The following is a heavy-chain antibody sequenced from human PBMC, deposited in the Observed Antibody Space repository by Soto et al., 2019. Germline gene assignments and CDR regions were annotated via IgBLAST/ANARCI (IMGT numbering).Heavy chain of an antibody. CDR1: GFTFGSYW. V-gene: IGHV3-7*05. D-gene: IGHD3-10*01. J-gene: IGHJ3*02. CDR3: TSDVTPGSSALYLDAFDI. CDR2: IKKDESKK. Sequence: EVQLVESGGGLVQPGGSLRLSCEASGFTFGSYWMTWVRQAPGKGLEWVANIKKDESKKSNLDSVRGRFTISRDNAKNSLYLQMNSLRVEDTALYNCTSDVTPGSSALYLDAFDIWGQGTMVTVSS.